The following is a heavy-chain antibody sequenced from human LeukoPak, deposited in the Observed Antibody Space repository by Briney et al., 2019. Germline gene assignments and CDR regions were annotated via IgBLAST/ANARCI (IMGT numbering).Heavy chain of an antibody. D-gene: IGHD3-10*01. CDR1: GYSISSGYY. Sequence: PSETLSLTCTASGYSISSGYYWGWIRQPPGKGLEWIGSIYHSGSTYYNPSLKSRVTISVDTSKNQFSLKLSSVTAADTAVYYCARDDYMVRGDWFDPWGQGTLVTVSS. CDR2: IYHSGST. V-gene: IGHV4-38-2*02. J-gene: IGHJ5*02. CDR3: ARDDYMVRGDWFDP.